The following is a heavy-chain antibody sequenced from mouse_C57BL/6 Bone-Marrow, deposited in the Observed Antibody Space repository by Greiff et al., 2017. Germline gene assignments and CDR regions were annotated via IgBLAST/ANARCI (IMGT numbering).Heavy chain of an antibody. CDR2: INPSTGGT. D-gene: IGHD1-1*01. J-gene: IGHJ4*01. CDR1: GYSFTGYY. V-gene: IGHV1-42*01. CDR3: ARGGSSSYAMDY. Sequence: VQLQQSGPELVKPGASVKISCKASGYSFTGYYMNWVKQSPEKSLEWIGEINPSTGGTTYNQKFKAKATLTVDKSSSTAYMQLKSLTSEDSAVYYCARGGSSSYAMDYGGQGTSVTVTA.